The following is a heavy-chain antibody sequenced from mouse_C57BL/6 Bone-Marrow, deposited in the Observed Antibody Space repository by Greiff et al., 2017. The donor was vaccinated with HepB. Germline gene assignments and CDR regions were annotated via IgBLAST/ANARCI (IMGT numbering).Heavy chain of an antibody. J-gene: IGHJ3*01. CDR1: GYAFTNYL. V-gene: IGHV1-54*01. CDR2: INPGSGGT. Sequence: QVQLKESGAELVRPGTSVKVSCKASGYAFTNYLIEWVKQRPGQGLEWIGVINPGSGGTNYNEKFKGKATLTADKSSSTAYMQLSSLTSEDSAVYVCARGRGNSGAWCADWGKGTLGTVSA. D-gene: IGHD2-1*01. CDR3: ARGRGNSGAWCAD.